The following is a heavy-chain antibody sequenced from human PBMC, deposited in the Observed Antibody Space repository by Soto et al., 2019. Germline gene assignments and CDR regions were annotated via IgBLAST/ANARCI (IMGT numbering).Heavy chain of an antibody. J-gene: IGHJ4*02. D-gene: IGHD6-13*01. CDR1: GFTFSSYA. CDR2: ISGSGGST. CDR3: AKGRIAAAGTEAYFDY. V-gene: IGHV3-23*01. Sequence: EVQLLESGGGLVQPGGSLRLSCAASGFTFSSYAMSWVRQAPGKGLEWVSAISGSGGSTYYADSVKGRFTISRDNSKNTLYQQMNSLRAEDTAVYYCAKGRIAAAGTEAYFDYWGQGTLVTVSS.